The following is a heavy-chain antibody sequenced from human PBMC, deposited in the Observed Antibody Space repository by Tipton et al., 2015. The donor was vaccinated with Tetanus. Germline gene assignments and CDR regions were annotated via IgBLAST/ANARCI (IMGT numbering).Heavy chain of an antibody. Sequence: TLSLTCTVSGGFISPTSYLWGWVRQPPEKGLQWIATIYSNGTAYYNSSVKRRGSISIDMSKNQFSLRLSSVTAADAAVYFCAKHRYTGSEGHDAFDIWGRGTVVTVSS. V-gene: IGHV4-39*07. J-gene: IGHJ3*02. CDR1: GGFISPTSYL. CDR3: AKHRYTGSEGHDAFDI. CDR2: IYSNGTA. D-gene: IGHD5-12*01.